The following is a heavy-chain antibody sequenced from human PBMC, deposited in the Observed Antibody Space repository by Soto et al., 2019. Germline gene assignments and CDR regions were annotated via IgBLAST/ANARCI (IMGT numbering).Heavy chain of an antibody. Sequence: PGGSLRLSCAASGFTFSSYWMSWVRQAPGKGLEWVANIKQDGSEKYYVDSVKGRFTISKDNAKNSLYLQMNSLRAEDTAVYYCARAELDDYGDYVIRLSHYYYYGMDVWGQGTTVTV. CDR2: IKQDGSEK. V-gene: IGHV3-7*01. CDR1: GFTFSSYW. J-gene: IGHJ6*02. D-gene: IGHD4-17*01. CDR3: ARAELDDYGDYVIRLSHYYYYGMDV.